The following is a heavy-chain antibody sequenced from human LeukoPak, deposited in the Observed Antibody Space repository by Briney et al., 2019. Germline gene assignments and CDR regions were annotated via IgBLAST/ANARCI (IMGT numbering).Heavy chain of an antibody. V-gene: IGHV3-21*01. CDR3: ARVRGYSNYVSY. CDR2: ISSSSSYI. D-gene: IGHD4-11*01. CDR1: GFTFSSYS. J-gene: IGHJ4*02. Sequence: GGSLRLSCAASGFTFSSYSMNWVRHAPGKGLEWVSSISSSSSYIYYADSVKGRFTISRDNAKNSLYLQMNSLRAEDTAVYYCARVRGYSNYVSYWGQGTLVTVSS.